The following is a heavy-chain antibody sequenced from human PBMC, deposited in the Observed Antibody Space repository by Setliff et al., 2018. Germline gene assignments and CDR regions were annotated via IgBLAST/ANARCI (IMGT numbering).Heavy chain of an antibody. Sequence: PGESLKISCKGSGYSFTNYWIGWVRQMPGKGLEWMGIIYPGDSDTRYSPSFQGQVTISADKSISTAYLQWSSLKASATAMYYCARQAIFGSDAFDIWGQGTMVTVSS. D-gene: IGHD3-3*01. V-gene: IGHV5-51*01. CDR2: IYPGDSDT. CDR3: ARQAIFGSDAFDI. J-gene: IGHJ3*02. CDR1: GYSFTNYW.